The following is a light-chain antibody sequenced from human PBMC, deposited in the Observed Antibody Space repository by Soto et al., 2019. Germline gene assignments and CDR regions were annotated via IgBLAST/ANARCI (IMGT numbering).Light chain of an antibody. CDR3: NSYTSSSTLL. Sequence: QSVLTQPASVSGSPGQSITISCTGSSNDVGGYNFVSWYQQHPGKAPKLIIYEVSYRPSGVSYRFSGSKSGNTASLTISGLQAEDEADYYCNSYTSSSTLLFGGGTKLTVL. J-gene: IGLJ3*02. CDR1: SNDVGGYNF. V-gene: IGLV2-14*01. CDR2: EVS.